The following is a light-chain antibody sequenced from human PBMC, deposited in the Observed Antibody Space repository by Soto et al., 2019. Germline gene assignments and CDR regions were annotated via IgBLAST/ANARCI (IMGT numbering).Light chain of an antibody. J-gene: IGLJ2*01. CDR2: DVS. CDR1: SSDVCGYNY. CDR3: SSYTSSSPLVV. Sequence: QSALTQPASVSGSPGQSITISCTGTSSDVCGYNYVSWYQQHPGKAPKLMIYDVSNRPSGVSNRFSGSKSGNTASLTISGLQAEDEADYYCSSYTSSSPLVVFGGGTELTVL. V-gene: IGLV2-14*01.